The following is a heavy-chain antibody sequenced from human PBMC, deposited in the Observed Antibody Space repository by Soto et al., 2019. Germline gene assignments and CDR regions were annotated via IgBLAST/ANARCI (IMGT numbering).Heavy chain of an antibody. D-gene: IGHD4-17*01. V-gene: IGHV3-23*01. J-gene: IGHJ5*02. CDR2: ISGGGTDT. CDR1: EFTFTSYA. Sequence: EVQLLASGGGLVQPGGSLRLSCAASEFTFTSYAMSWVRQAPGKGLEWVSAISGGGTDTYYADSVKGRFTISRDNSKNTLYLQMNSLRAEDTAVYYCARRIYGDSPWGRGTLVTVSS. CDR3: ARRIYGDSP.